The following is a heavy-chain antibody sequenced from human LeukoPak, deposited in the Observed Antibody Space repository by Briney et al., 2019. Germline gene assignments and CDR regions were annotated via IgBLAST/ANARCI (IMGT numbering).Heavy chain of an antibody. CDR3: ARDRYYGDYVDYYYYYGMDV. V-gene: IGHV3-30-3*01. CDR1: GFTFSSYA. Sequence: GGSLRLSCAASGFTFSSYAMHWVRQAPGKGLEWVAVISYDGSNKYYADSVKGRFTISRDNSKNTLYLQMNSLRAEDTAVYYCARDRYYGDYVDYYYYYGMDVWGQGTTVTVSS. D-gene: IGHD4-17*01. J-gene: IGHJ6*02. CDR2: ISYDGSNK.